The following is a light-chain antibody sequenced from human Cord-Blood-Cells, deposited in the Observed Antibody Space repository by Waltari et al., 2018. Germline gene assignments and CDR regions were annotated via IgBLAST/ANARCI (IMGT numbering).Light chain of an antibody. Sequence: EIVLTQSPATLFWSPGERDTLSCRASQSVSSYLAWYQQKPGQATRLLIYDASNRATGIPAGFSGSGSGTDFTLTLSSLEPEDCAVYYCQQRSNWPTFGGGTKVEIK. CDR3: QQRSNWPT. J-gene: IGKJ4*01. CDR2: DAS. CDR1: QSVSSY. V-gene: IGKV3-11*01.